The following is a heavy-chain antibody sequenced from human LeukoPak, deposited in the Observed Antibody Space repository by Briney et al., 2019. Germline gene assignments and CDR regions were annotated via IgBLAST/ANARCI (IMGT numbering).Heavy chain of an antibody. CDR1: GFTFSSYE. V-gene: IGHV3-48*03. CDR2: ISSSGSTI. CDR3: ARLQWLVYFDY. D-gene: IGHD6-19*01. J-gene: IGHJ4*02. Sequence: GGSLRLSCAASGFTFSSYEMNWVRQAPGKGLEWVSYISSSGSTIYYADSVKGRFTISRDNAKNSLYLQMNSLRAEDTAVYYCARLQWLVYFDYWGQGTLVTVSS.